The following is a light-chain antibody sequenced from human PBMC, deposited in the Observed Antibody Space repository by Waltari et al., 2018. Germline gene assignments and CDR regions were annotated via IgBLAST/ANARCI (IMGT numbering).Light chain of an antibody. Sequence: HLILTQSTAASASLRPPVKLTCTLSSEHSKYAITCLQRQPGKGPQYLKKVNSDCRYLKGDGIPDRFSCSSSGADRYLTISSLQSEYEADYYCETGGFGIWRFGGGTKLTVL. V-gene: IGLV4-69*01. CDR1: SEHSKYA. CDR2: VNSDCRY. J-gene: IGLJ2*01. CDR3: ETGGFGIWR.